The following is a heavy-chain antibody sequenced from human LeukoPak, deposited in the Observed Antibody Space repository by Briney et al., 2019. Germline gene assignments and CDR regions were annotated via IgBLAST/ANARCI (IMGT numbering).Heavy chain of an antibody. Sequence: KPSETLSLTCAVSGYSTSSGYYWGWLRQPPGKGLEWIGNIFHNGNTHYNSSLKSQVTISLDTSKNQFSLKLISVTAADTAVYFSASSARVPFDYWGQGTLVTVSS. J-gene: IGHJ4*02. CDR3: ASSARVPFDY. CDR1: GYSTSSGYY. V-gene: IGHV4-38-2*01. CDR2: IFHNGNT.